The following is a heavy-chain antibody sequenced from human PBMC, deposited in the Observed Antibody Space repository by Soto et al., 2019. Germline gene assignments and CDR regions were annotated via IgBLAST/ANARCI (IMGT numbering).Heavy chain of an antibody. Sequence: SEPLSLTCTVSGGSVSSGSYYWSWIRQPPGKGLEWIGYIYYSGSTNYNPSLKSRVTISVDTSKNQFSLKLSSVTAADTAVYYCARGERWLQLAPDYWGQGTLVTVSS. D-gene: IGHD1-1*01. J-gene: IGHJ4*02. V-gene: IGHV4-61*01. CDR1: GGSVSSGSYY. CDR3: ARGERWLQLAPDY. CDR2: IYYSGST.